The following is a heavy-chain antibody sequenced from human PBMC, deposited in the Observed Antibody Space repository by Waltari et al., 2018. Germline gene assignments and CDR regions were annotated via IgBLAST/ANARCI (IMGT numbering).Heavy chain of an antibody. Sequence: QVQLLQSGAEVKKPGASVNISCKASGYTFTGYFLHWVRQAPGQTLEYLGWINPKTGVTNFVQKFLGRVTVTRDTSLSTAYMEVTRLTSDDTAVYYCARITTGPKDYWGQGTLVTVSS. V-gene: IGHV1-2*02. D-gene: IGHD1-1*01. J-gene: IGHJ4*02. CDR2: INPKTGVT. CDR3: ARITTGPKDY. CDR1: GYTFTGYF.